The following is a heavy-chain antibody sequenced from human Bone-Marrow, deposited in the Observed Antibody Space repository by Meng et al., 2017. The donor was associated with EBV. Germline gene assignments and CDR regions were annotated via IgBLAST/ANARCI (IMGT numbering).Heavy chain of an antibody. CDR1: GWSFSGYY. J-gene: IGHJ4*02. Sequence: RQQGGAGLLKPLETLSLTCAVYGWSFSGYYWSWIRQPPGKGLEWIGEINHSGSTNYNPSLKSRVTISVDTSKNQFSLKLSSVTAADTAVYYCARGRGYSSPNFDYWGQGTLVTVSS. CDR3: ARGRGYSSPNFDY. V-gene: IGHV4-34*01. D-gene: IGHD6-13*01. CDR2: INHSGST.